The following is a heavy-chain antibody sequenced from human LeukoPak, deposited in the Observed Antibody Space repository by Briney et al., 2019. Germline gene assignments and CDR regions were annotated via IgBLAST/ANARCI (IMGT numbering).Heavy chain of an antibody. J-gene: IGHJ4*02. V-gene: IGHV1-8*01. D-gene: IGHD3-10*01. CDR1: GYTFTSYD. Sequence: ASVKVSCKASGYTFTSYDINWVRQATGQGLEWMGWMNPNSGNTGYAQKFQGGVTMTRNTSISTAYMELSSLRSEDTAVYYCAGVHRGVRGVIYFDYWGQGTLVTVSS. CDR3: AGVHRGVRGVIYFDY. CDR2: MNPNSGNT.